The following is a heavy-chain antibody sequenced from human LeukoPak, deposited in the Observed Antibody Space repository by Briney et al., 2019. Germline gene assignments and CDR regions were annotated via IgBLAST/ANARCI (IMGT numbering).Heavy chain of an antibody. D-gene: IGHD3-3*01. Sequence: GGSLRLSCAASGFTFSNYSMTWVRQAPGKGLEWVSAISGSGGSTYYADSVRGRFTLSRDNSKNTLYLQMNSLRAEDTALYYCAKGDHYDFWSGYSWFDPWGQGTLVTVSS. CDR1: GFTFSNYS. V-gene: IGHV3-23*01. CDR2: ISGSGGST. J-gene: IGHJ5*02. CDR3: AKGDHYDFWSGYSWFDP.